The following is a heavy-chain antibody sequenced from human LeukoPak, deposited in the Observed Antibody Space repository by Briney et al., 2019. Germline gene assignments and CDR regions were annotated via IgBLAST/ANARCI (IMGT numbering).Heavy chain of an antibody. V-gene: IGHV3-7*03. CDR3: ATGAGCGY. D-gene: IGHD6-19*01. CDR1: GFTFSSYW. Sequence: PGGSLRLSCAASGFTFSSYWMTWVRQAPGKGLEWVANIKQDGSERNYVDSVKGRFTISRDNDKNSLYLQMNTLRDEDTAVYYCATGAGCGYWGQGTLVTVSS. CDR2: IKQDGSER. J-gene: IGHJ4*02.